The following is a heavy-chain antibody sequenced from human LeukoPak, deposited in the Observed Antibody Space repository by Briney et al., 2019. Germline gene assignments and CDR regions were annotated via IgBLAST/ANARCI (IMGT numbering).Heavy chain of an antibody. V-gene: IGHV3-21*01. CDR3: ATDGVPSYYFDTSGPKFFQH. D-gene: IGHD3-22*01. CDR2: ISISSTDI. CDR1: EFTFSTYN. J-gene: IGHJ1*01. Sequence: GGSLRLSCSASEFTFSTYNMNWVRQAPGKGLEWVSSISISSTDIYYADSVKGRFTISRDTAKNSLYLQMNSLRAEDTAVYYCATDGVPSYYFDTSGPKFFQHWGQGTLVTVSS.